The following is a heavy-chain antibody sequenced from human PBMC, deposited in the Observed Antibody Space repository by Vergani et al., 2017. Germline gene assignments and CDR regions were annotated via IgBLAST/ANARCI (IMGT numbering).Heavy chain of an antibody. J-gene: IGHJ4*02. Sequence: QVQLVESGGGVVQPGGSLRLSCAASGLTFNAYGMHWVRQAPGKGLEWLSFIRYDGRNKYYADSEKGRFTISRDNSKNTVYLQLNSLTDGDTVLYYCAKDDEYYGPDTLHYFDFWGQGIQVTVSS. D-gene: IGHD2/OR15-2a*01. V-gene: IGHV3-30*02. CDR2: IRYDGRNK. CDR1: GLTFNAYG. CDR3: AKDDEYYGPDTLHYFDF.